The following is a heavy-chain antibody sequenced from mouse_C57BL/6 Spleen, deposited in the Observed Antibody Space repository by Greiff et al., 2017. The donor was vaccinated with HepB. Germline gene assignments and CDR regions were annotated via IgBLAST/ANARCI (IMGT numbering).Heavy chain of an antibody. J-gene: IGHJ1*03. Sequence: VQLQQSGAELVRPGASVTLSCKASGYTFTDYEMHWVKQTPVHGLEWIGAIDPETGGTAYNQKFKGKAILTADKSSSTAYMELRSLTSEDSAVYYCTRGGRYWYFDVWGTGTTVTVSS. CDR3: TRGGRYWYFDV. CDR2: IDPETGGT. D-gene: IGHD3-3*01. CDR1: GYTFTDYE. V-gene: IGHV1-15*01.